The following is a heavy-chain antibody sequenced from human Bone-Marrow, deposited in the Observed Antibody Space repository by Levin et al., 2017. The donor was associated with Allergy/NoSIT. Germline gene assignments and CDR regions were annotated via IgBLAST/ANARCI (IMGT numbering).Heavy chain of an antibody. CDR1: GFIFDEYA. Sequence: SLKISCAASGFIFDEYAMHWVRQTPGKGLEWVSSISWNGDSIGYADSVKGRFTISRDNGKNYLYLQMSSLRPEDSALYHCTAYCSGGTCSNTDYWGQGTLVTVSS. D-gene: IGHD2-15*01. CDR2: ISWNGDSI. J-gene: IGHJ4*02. CDR3: TAYCSGGTCSNTDY. V-gene: IGHV3-9*01.